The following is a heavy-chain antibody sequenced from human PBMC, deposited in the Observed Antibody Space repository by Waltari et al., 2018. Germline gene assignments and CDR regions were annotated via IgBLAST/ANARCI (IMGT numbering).Heavy chain of an antibody. V-gene: IGHV3-73*01. CDR3: TSPNCSGGSCYSGLDY. D-gene: IGHD2-15*01. CDR1: GFTLSGSA. J-gene: IGHJ4*02. Sequence: EVQLVESGGGFVQPGGSLKLSCAASGFTLSGSAMNWVRQASGKGLEWVGRVRSKANSYATAYAASVKGRCTISRDDSKNTAYLQMNSLKTEDTAVYYCTSPNCSGGSCYSGLDYWGQGTLVTVSS. CDR2: VRSKANSYAT.